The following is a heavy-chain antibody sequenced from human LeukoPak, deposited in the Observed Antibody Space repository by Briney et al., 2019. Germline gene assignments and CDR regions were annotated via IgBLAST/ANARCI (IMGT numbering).Heavy chain of an antibody. CDR1: GFTFGKYW. Sequence: GGSLRLSCVASGFTFGKYWMSWVRQAPGKGLEWVANIKLDGSEKNYVDSVKGRFTISRDNTKNSLYLRMNSLRTEDSALYYCVVDLSGSADYWGQGTLVTVSS. V-gene: IGHV3-7*01. D-gene: IGHD3-10*01. J-gene: IGHJ4*02. CDR2: IKLDGSEK. CDR3: VVDLSGSADY.